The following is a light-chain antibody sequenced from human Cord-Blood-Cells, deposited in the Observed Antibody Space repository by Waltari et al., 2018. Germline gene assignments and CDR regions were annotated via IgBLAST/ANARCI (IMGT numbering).Light chain of an antibody. CDR3: QQSYSALLT. Sequence: DIQMTQSPSSLSASVGDRVTITCRASKSISSYLNWYQQKPGKAPKLLIYAASSLQSGVPSRFSGSGSGTDFTLTSSSLQPEDFATYYYQQSYSALLTFGGGTKVEIK. CDR2: AAS. V-gene: IGKV1-39*01. CDR1: KSISSY. J-gene: IGKJ4*01.